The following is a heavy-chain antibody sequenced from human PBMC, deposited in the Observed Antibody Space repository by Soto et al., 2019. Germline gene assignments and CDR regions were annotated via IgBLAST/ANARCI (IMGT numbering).Heavy chain of an antibody. J-gene: IGHJ2*01. CDR1: GGTFSSYA. CDR3: ARHRPGVAATHWYFDL. D-gene: IGHD2-15*01. CDR2: IIPIFGTT. Sequence: QVQLVQSGAEVKKPGSSVKVSCKASGGTFSSYAISWVRQAPGQGLEWMGGIIPIFGTTNYAQKFQGRVTITAAESTSTAYMGLSSLRSEDTAVYYCARHRPGVAATHWYFDLWGRGTLVTVSS. V-gene: IGHV1-69*12.